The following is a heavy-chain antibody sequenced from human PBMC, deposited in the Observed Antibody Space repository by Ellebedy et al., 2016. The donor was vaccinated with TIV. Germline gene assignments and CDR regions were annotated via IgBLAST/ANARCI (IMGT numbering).Heavy chain of an antibody. CDR1: GYSFTSYW. D-gene: IGHD3-22*01. CDR3: ARQADYYDTSGYYYTYFDY. J-gene: IGHJ4*02. CDR2: IYPGDSDT. V-gene: IGHV5-51*01. Sequence: GESLKISXKVSGYSFTSYWIGWVRQMPGKGLEWMGIIYPGDSDTRHSPSFQGQVTISADKSISTAYLQWSSLKASDTAMYYCARQADYYDTSGYYYTYFDYWGQGTLVNVSS.